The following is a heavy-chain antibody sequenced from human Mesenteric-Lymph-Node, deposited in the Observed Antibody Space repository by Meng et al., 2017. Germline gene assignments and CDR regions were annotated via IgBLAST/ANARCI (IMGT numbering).Heavy chain of an antibody. D-gene: IGHD3-9*01. CDR3: VREALGVDWQPLDH. V-gene: IGHV3-13*01. J-gene: IGHJ4*02. CDR2: IGTVGDT. Sequence: EVQLVESGGGLVQPGGSLSFSCAASGFTFRNYDMHWVRQATGEGLEWVAAIGTVGDTYYPGSVKGRFTISRDDAKNSLYLQMNSLRAGDTGVYYCVREALGVDWQPLDHWGQGTLVTVSS. CDR1: GFTFRNYD.